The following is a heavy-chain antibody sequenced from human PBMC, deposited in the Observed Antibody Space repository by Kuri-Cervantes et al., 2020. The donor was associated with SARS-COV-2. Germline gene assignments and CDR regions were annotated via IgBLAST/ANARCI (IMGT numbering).Heavy chain of an antibody. J-gene: IGHJ6*02. CDR3: ARGVTPNYGMDV. D-gene: IGHD2-21*02. CDR1: GYTFRNYF. V-gene: IGHV1-2*04. CDR2: IDPNSGGT. Sequence: ASVKVSCKTSGYTFRNYFISWVRQAPGQGLEWMGWIDPNSGGTNYAQKFQGWVTMTRDTSISTAYMELSRLRSDDTAVYYCARGVTPNYGMDVWGQGTTVTVSS.